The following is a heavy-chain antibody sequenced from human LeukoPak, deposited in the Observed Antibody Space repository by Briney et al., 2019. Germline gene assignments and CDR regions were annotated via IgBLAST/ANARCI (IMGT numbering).Heavy chain of an antibody. V-gene: IGHV3-53*01. CDR3: ARGVGGSGSYYPFDP. CDR2: IYSGGFT. J-gene: IGHJ5*02. Sequence: GGSLRLSCAASGFTVSSNYMNWVRQAPGKGLEWVSVIYSGGFTSYADSVKGRFTISRDNAKNSLYLQVNSLRAEDTAVYYCARGVGGSGSYYPFDPWGQGTLVTVSS. CDR1: GFTVSSNY. D-gene: IGHD3-10*01.